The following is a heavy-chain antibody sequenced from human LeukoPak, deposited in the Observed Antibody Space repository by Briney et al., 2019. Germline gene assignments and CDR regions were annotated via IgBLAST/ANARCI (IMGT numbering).Heavy chain of an antibody. CDR2: IIPILGIA. J-gene: IGHJ3*02. CDR3: AAGGGYSYISAFDI. D-gene: IGHD5-24*01. V-gene: IGHV1-69*04. CDR1: GGTFSSYA. Sequence: GASVKVSCKASGGTFSSYAISWVRQAPGQGLEWMGRIIPILGIANYAQKFQGRVTITADKSTSTAYMELSSLRSEDTAVYYCAAGGGYSYISAFDIWGQGTMVTVSS.